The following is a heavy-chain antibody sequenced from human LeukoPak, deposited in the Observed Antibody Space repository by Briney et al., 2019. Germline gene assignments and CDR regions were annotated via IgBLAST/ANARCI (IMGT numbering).Heavy chain of an antibody. CDR1: GFTFSSYG. D-gene: IGHD2-15*01. J-gene: IGHJ4*02. CDR3: ATTDGYSFFDY. V-gene: IGHV3-30*03. Sequence: GGSLTLSCAASGFTFSSYGMHWVGQAPGKGLEWVAVISYDGSNKYYADSVKGRFTISRDNAKNTLYLQMNSLRAEDTAVYYCATTDGYSFFDYWGQGTLVPVSS. CDR2: ISYDGSNK.